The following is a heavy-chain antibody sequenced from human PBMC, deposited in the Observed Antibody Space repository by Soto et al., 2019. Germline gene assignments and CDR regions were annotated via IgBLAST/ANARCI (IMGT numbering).Heavy chain of an antibody. CDR3: ARDEAYKWNDGGWLDP. CDR1: GYTFTSYG. Sequence: QVQLVQSGAEVKKPGASVKVSCKASGYTFTSYGISWVRQASGQGLEWMGWISAYNGNTKYAQKRQSRVTMTTNPSTRTAYMELRNLRSDDTAVYYCARDEAYKWNDGGWLDPWGQGTVVTVSS. D-gene: IGHD1-1*01. V-gene: IGHV1-18*01. J-gene: IGHJ5*02. CDR2: ISAYNGNT.